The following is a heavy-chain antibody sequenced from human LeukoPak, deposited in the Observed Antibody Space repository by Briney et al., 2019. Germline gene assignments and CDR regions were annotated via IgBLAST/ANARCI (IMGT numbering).Heavy chain of an antibody. Sequence: GGSLRLSCTASGFTFSTYSMNWVRQAPGKGLEWVANIKQDGSEKYYVDSVKGRFTISRDNAKNSLYLQMNSLRAEDTAVYYCAREVLRRGWEASSDCFDYWGQGTLVTVSS. CDR1: GFTFSTYS. V-gene: IGHV3-7*01. CDR2: IKQDGSEK. CDR3: AREVLRRGWEASSDCFDY. D-gene: IGHD1-26*01. J-gene: IGHJ4*02.